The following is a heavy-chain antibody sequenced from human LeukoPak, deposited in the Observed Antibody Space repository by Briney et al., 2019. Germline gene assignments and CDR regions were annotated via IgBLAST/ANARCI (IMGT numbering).Heavy chain of an antibody. CDR1: GLTFSSYW. J-gene: IGHJ6*02. Sequence: GGSLRLSCAASGLTFSSYWMHWVRQAPGKGLVWVSRINRDGGITSYGDSVKGRFTISRDNAKNTLYLQMSSLRAEDTAVYYCAKENYYGMDAWGQGTTVTVSS. CDR3: AKENYYGMDA. CDR2: INRDGGIT. V-gene: IGHV3-74*01.